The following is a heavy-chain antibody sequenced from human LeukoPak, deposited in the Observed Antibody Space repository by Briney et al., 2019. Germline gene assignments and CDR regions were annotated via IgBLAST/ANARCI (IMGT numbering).Heavy chain of an antibody. V-gene: IGHV1-18*01. D-gene: IGHD6-6*01. J-gene: IGHJ4*02. CDR3: AKTLSAARGVYYFDY. Sequence: GASVKVSCKTSGYTLTSYGISWVRQAPGQGLEWMGWISVYNGNTKYAQKFQGRVTMTTDTSTSTAYMELRSLRSDDTAVYYCAKTLSAARGVYYFDYWGQGTLVTVSS. CDR1: GYTLTSYG. CDR2: ISVYNGNT.